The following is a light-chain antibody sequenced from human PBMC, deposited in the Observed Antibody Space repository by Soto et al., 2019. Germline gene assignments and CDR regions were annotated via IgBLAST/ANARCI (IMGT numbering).Light chain of an antibody. CDR2: DAS. CDR1: QSISGR. Sequence: DIQMTQSPSTLSASVGDTVTVTCRASQSISGRLAWYQQKPGEAPHLIVYDASTLENGVSSRFSGSGSGTEFTLTINSLQTHDFATYYCQQYATYHRTFGRGTKV. V-gene: IGKV1-5*01. CDR3: QQYATYHRT. J-gene: IGKJ1*01.